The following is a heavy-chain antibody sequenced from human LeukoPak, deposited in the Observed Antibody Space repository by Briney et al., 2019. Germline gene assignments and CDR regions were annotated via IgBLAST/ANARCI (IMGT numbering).Heavy chain of an antibody. CDR2: INPSGGST. D-gene: IGHD2-2*01. V-gene: IGHV1-46*01. Sequence: GASVKVSCKASGYTFTSYYMHWVRQAPGQGLEWMGIINPSGGSTSYAQKFQGRVTMTRDTSTSTVYMELSSLRSEDTAVYYCARGGIVVVPAAYYFDYWGQGTLVTVSS. J-gene: IGHJ4*02. CDR3: ARGGIVVVPAAYYFDY. CDR1: GYTFTSYY.